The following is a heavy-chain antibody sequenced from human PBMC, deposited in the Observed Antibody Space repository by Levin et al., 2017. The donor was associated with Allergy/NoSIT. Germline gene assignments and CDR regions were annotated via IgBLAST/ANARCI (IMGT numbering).Heavy chain of an antibody. D-gene: IGHD6-13*01. CDR2: IYGGGST. CDR3: ARISNSWLAY. Sequence: GESLKISCAASGFTVSNNYMSWVRQAPGKGLEWVSVIYGGGSTYYADSVKGRFTIYRDNSKNTLYLQMNSLRAEDTAVYYCARISNSWLAYWGQGTLVTVSS. CDR1: GFTVSNNY. V-gene: IGHV3-53*01. J-gene: IGHJ4*02.